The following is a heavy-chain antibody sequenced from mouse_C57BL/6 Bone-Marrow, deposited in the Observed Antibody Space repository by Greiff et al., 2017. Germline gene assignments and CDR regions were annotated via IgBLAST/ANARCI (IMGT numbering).Heavy chain of an antibody. J-gene: IGHJ2*01. D-gene: IGHD2-1*01. CDR2: IYPGSGST. Sequence: QVHVKQSGAELVKPGASVKMSCKASGYTFTSYWITWVKQRPGQGLEWIGDIYPGSGSTNYNEKFKSKATLTVDTSSSTAYMQLSSLTSEDSAVYYCARDRYGNLDYWGQGTTLTVSS. CDR1: GYTFTSYW. V-gene: IGHV1-55*01. CDR3: ARDRYGNLDY.